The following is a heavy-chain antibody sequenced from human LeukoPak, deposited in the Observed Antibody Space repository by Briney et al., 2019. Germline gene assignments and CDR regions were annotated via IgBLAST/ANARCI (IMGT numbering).Heavy chain of an antibody. J-gene: IGHJ3*02. Sequence: TSETLSLSCAVSGYSISSGYYWGWIRQPPGKGLESIGSICHSGSTYYNPSLKSRVTISVDTSTNQFSLKLSSVTAADTAVYYCARHAPGSSSSWYPLGAFDIWGQGTMVTVSS. CDR2: ICHSGST. D-gene: IGHD6-13*01. CDR3: ARHAPGSSSSWYPLGAFDI. CDR1: GYSISSGYY. V-gene: IGHV4-38-2*01.